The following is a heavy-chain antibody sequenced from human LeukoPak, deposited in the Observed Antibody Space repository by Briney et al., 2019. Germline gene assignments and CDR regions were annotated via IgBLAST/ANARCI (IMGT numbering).Heavy chain of an antibody. CDR1: GFTFSSYS. J-gene: IGHJ6*03. Sequence: GGSLRLSCAASGFTFSSYSMNWVRQAPGKGLEWVSSISSSSSYIYYADSVKGRFTISRDNAKNSLYLQMNSLRAEDTAMYYCARDPGYDYDFYYYMDVWGKGTTVTVSS. CDR3: ARDPGYDYDFYYYMDV. D-gene: IGHD5-12*01. CDR2: ISSSSSYI. V-gene: IGHV3-21*01.